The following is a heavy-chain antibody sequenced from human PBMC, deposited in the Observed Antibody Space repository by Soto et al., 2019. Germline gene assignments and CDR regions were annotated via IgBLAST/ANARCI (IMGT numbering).Heavy chain of an antibody. CDR2: IFSNGGT. CDR3: AKLLVGATPRNDFDS. V-gene: IGHV4-39*01. D-gene: IGHD1-26*01. Sequence: QVQLQESGPGLVKPSETLSLACSVSGASINSNDFFWGWIRQPPGRGLKWIGSIFSNGGTYYNPSLKSRVFISIDTSKNQFSLNVKSVTAADTAVYYCAKLLVGATPRNDFDSWGQGTLVTVSS. J-gene: IGHJ4*02. CDR1: GASINSNDFF.